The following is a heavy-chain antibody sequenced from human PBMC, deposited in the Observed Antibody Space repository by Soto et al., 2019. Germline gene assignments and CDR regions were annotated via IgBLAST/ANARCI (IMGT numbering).Heavy chain of an antibody. CDR1: GYTFANYG. V-gene: IGHV1-18*01. CDR3: ARVIPGAEAWFGP. CDR2: ISAYTDNP. J-gene: IGHJ5*02. D-gene: IGHD2-2*01. Sequence: ASVKVSCKASGYTFANYGVTWVRQAPGQGLEWMGWISAYTDNPNYAQKFQGRVTMTIDTSTTTAYMDLRSLTSDDTAVYYCARVIPGAEAWFGPWGQGTLVTVSS.